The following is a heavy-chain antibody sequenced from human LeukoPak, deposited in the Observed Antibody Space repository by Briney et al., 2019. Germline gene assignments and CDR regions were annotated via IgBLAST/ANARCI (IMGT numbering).Heavy chain of an antibody. Sequence: PGGSLRLSCAASGFTFSSYWMSWVRQAPGKGLEWVANIKQDGSEKYYVDSVKGRFTISRDNAKNSLYLQMNSLRAEDTAVYYCARDGASGGTTPIDYWGQGTLVTVSS. V-gene: IGHV3-7*01. CDR3: ARDGASGGTTPIDY. J-gene: IGHJ4*02. D-gene: IGHD1-1*01. CDR1: GFTFSSYW. CDR2: IKQDGSEK.